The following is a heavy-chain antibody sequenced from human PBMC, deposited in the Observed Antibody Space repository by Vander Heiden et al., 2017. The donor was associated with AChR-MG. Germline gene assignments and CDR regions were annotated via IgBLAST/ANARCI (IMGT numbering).Heavy chain of an antibody. J-gene: IGHJ4*02. CDR3: AKVAGDYLPFDY. V-gene: IGHV3-23*01. D-gene: IGHD4-17*01. CDR2: ISGSGGST. Sequence: EVQLLESGGGLVQPGGSLRLSCAASGSTFSSYAMSGVRQAPGKGLEWVSAISGSGGSTYYADSVKGRFTIARDNSKNTLYLQMNSLRAEDTAVYYCAKVAGDYLPFDYWGQGTLVTVSS. CDR1: GSTFSSYA.